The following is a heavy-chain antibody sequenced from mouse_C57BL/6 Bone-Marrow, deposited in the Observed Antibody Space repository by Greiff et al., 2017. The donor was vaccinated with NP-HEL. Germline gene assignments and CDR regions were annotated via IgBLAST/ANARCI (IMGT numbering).Heavy chain of an antibody. J-gene: IGHJ2*01. CDR1: GYTFTSYW. V-gene: IGHV1-64*01. CDR2: IHPNSGST. Sequence: QVHVKQPGAELVKPGASVKLSCKASGYTFTSYWMHWVKQRPGQGLEWIGMIHPNSGSTNYNEKFKSKATLTVDKSSSTAYMQLSSLTSEDSAVYYCARENYYFLEFDYWGQGTTLTVSS. CDR3: ARENYYFLEFDY. D-gene: IGHD2-1*01.